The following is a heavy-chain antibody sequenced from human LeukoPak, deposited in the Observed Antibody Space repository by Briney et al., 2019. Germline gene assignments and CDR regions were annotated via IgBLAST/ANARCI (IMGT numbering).Heavy chain of an antibody. V-gene: IGHV4-61*02. CDR1: GGSISSGSYY. Sequence: PSQTLSLTCTVSGGSISSGSYYWSWIRQPAGKGLEWIGRIYTSGSTNYNPSLKSRVTMSLDTSKNQFSLKLSSVAAADTAVYYCARRVWSGYSPIDYWGQGTLVTVSS. D-gene: IGHD3-3*01. J-gene: IGHJ4*02. CDR3: ARRVWSGYSPIDY. CDR2: IYTSGST.